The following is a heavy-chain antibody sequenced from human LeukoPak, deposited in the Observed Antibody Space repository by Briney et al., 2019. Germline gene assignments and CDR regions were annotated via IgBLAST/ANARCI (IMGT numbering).Heavy chain of an antibody. Sequence: GGSLRLSCAASGFTFSSYAMSWVRQAPGKGLEWVSAISGSGGSTYYADSVKGRFTISRDNSKSTLYLQMNSLRAEDTAVYYCAKVSGGYDFWSGYRTEYHFDYWGQGTLVTVPS. D-gene: IGHD3-3*01. CDR2: ISGSGGST. V-gene: IGHV3-23*01. CDR1: GFTFSSYA. CDR3: AKVSGGYDFWSGYRTEYHFDY. J-gene: IGHJ4*02.